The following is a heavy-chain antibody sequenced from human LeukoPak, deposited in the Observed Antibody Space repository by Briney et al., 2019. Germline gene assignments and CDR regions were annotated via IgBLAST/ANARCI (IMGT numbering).Heavy chain of an antibody. Sequence: ASVKVSYKVSGYTLTELSMHWVRQAPGKGLEWMGGFDPEDGETIYAQKFQGRVTMTEDTSTDTAYMELSSLRSEDTAVYYCATIYRGAGYSSSWFFDYWGQGTLVTVSS. CDR2: FDPEDGET. D-gene: IGHD6-13*01. CDR3: ATIYRGAGYSSSWFFDY. V-gene: IGHV1-24*01. CDR1: GYTLTELS. J-gene: IGHJ4*02.